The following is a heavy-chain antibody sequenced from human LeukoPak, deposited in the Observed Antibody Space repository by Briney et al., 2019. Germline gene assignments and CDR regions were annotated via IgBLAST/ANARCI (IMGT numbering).Heavy chain of an antibody. CDR3: AREGQYSSSNFDY. CDR1: GYTFTGYY. J-gene: IGHJ4*02. D-gene: IGHD6-6*01. CDR2: INPNSGGT. Sequence: ASVKVSCKASGYTFTGYYMHWVRQAPGQGLEWMGWINPNSGGTNYAQKFQGRVTMTRDTSISTAYMELSRLRSDDTAVYYCAREGQYSSSNFDYWGQGTLVTVSS. V-gene: IGHV1-2*02.